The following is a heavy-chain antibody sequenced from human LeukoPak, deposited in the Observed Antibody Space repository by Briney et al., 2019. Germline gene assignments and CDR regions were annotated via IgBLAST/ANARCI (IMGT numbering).Heavy chain of an antibody. D-gene: IGHD3-22*01. V-gene: IGHV4-31*03. J-gene: IGHJ4*02. CDR1: GASFSRGDQY. Sequence: SQTLSLTCTVSGASFSRGDQYWNWIRQSPGKGREWIGSIHPSGILYNNPSIESRVTMSMRTCKNKFSLNLNSVTAADTAVYFCSSGLDSRKLGYWGQGTLVTVSS. CDR3: SSGLDSRKLGY. CDR2: IHPSGIL.